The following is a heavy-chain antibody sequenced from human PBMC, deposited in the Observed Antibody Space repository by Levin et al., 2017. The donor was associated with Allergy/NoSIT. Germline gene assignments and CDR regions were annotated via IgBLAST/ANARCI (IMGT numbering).Heavy chain of an antibody. J-gene: IGHJ5*02. Sequence: ASVKVSCKASGYTFTSHHLNWLRQAPGQGLEWMGTINPSGGATSHARNFQGRVTMTTDKSTSTGYMELSGLRSEDTAIYYCARTKYSSSADWFDPWGQGTRLTVSS. CDR2: INPSGGAT. CDR1: GYTFTSHH. V-gene: IGHV1-46*01. CDR3: ARTKYSSSADWFDP. D-gene: IGHD6-6*01.